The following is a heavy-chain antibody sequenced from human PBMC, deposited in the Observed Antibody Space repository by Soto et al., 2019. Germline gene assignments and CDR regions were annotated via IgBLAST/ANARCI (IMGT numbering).Heavy chain of an antibody. CDR1: GFTVSSNY. CDR3: ARARCSSTSCYVGVYYGMDV. CDR2: IYSGGST. Sequence: GGSLRLSCAASGFTVSSNYMSWVRQAPGKXLEWVSVIYSGGSTYYADSVKGRFTISRDNSKNTLYLQMNSLRAEDTAVYYCARARCSSTSCYVGVYYGMDVWGQGTTVTVSS. D-gene: IGHD2-2*01. V-gene: IGHV3-53*01. J-gene: IGHJ6*02.